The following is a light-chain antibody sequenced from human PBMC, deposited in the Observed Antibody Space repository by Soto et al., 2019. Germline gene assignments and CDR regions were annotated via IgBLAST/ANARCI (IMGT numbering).Light chain of an antibody. CDR2: GNN. J-gene: IGLJ1*01. V-gene: IGLV1-40*01. CDR3: QSFDSGLSIYI. CDR1: SSDIGTYNR. Sequence: QSALTQPASVSGSPGQSITISCIGTSSDIGTYNRVSCYQQLPGTAPKLLIYGNNNRPSGVPDRFSGSKSGTSASLAITGLQAEDETDYYCQSFDSGLSIYIFGTGTKVT.